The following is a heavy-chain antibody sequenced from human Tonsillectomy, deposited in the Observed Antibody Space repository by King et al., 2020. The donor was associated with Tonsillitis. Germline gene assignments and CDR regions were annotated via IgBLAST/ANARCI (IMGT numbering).Heavy chain of an antibody. D-gene: IGHD6-25*01. CDR1: GFSFGSFN. V-gene: IGHV3-21*01. J-gene: IGHJ4*02. Sequence: VQLVESGGGLVKPGGSLRLSCAASGFSFGSFNMNWVRQAPGKGLEWVAFISTGDTYIYYADSVKGRFTISRDNAKNSLFLQMNSLRAEDTAVYFCARRPNGGGYRLDYWGQGTLVTVSS. CDR3: ARRPNGGGYRLDY. CDR2: ISTGDTYI.